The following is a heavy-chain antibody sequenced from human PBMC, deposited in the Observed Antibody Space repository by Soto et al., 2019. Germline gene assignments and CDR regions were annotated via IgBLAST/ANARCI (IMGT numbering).Heavy chain of an antibody. Sequence: EMQVLESGGGLVQPGGSLRLSCAASGFAFSNFHMNWVRQAPGKGLQWVSTIGGAGNDIHYADSVKGRFTVSRDNSKNTLLLQMDGLRDDDTAIYYCAKRYSSAWEAGMGVWGRGTTVTVSS. CDR2: IGGAGNDI. CDR3: AKRYSSAWEAGMGV. V-gene: IGHV3-23*01. J-gene: IGHJ6*02. D-gene: IGHD6-19*01. CDR1: GFAFSNFH.